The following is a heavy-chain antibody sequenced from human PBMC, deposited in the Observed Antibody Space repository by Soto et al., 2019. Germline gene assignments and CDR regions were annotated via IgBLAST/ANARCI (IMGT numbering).Heavy chain of an antibody. Sequence: PGGSLRLSCAASGFTFSSYAMSWVRQAPGKGLEWVSAISGSGGSTYYADSVKGRFTISRDNSKNTLYLQMNSLRAEDTAVYYCAKKARQYYYDSSGYYYDYWGQGTLVTVSS. V-gene: IGHV3-23*01. CDR1: GFTFSSYA. CDR2: ISGSGGST. J-gene: IGHJ4*02. D-gene: IGHD3-22*01. CDR3: AKKARQYYYDSSGYYYDY.